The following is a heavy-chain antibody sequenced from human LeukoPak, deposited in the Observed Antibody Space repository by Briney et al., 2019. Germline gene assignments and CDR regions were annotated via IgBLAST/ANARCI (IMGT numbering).Heavy chain of an antibody. J-gene: IGHJ3*02. CDR3: ARDYYDSSGYYANDAFDI. Sequence: ASVKVSCKASGGTFGSYAISWVRQAPGQGLEWMGGIIHIFGTANYAQKFQGRVTITADESTSTAYMELSSLRSEDTAVYYCARDYYDSSGYYANDAFDIWGQGTMVTVSS. CDR2: IIHIFGTA. CDR1: GGTFGSYA. V-gene: IGHV1-69*13. D-gene: IGHD3-22*01.